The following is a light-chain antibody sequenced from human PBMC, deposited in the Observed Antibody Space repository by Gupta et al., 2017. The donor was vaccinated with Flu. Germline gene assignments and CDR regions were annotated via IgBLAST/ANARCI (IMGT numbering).Light chain of an antibody. CDR3: SAWDSSLRVWV. CDR1: SNNVGNQG. CDR2: RNN. Sequence: QAGLTQPPSVSKGLRQTATLTCTGNSNNVGNQGAAWLQQHQGHPPKLLSYRNNNRPSGISERCFASRSENKASRTITGLQPEDEADDYCSAWDSSLRVWVFGGGTKLTVL. J-gene: IGLJ3*02. V-gene: IGLV10-54*04.